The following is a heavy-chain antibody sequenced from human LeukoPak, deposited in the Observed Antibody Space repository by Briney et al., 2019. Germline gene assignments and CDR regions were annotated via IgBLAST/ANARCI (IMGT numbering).Heavy chain of an antibody. D-gene: IGHD2-2*01. V-gene: IGHV1-69*01. CDR1: GGTFSSYA. Sequence: GASVKVSCKASGGTFSSYAISWVRQAPGQGLEWMGGIIPIFGTANYAQKFQGRVTITADESTSTAYMELSSLRSEDTALYYCARVGYCSSTSCYYYYYGMDVWGKGTTVTVSS. J-gene: IGHJ6*04. CDR3: ARVGYCSSTSCYYYYYGMDV. CDR2: IIPIFGTA.